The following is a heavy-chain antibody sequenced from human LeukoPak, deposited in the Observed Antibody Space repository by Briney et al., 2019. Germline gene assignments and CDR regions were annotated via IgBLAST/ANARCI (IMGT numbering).Heavy chain of an antibody. CDR3: ARTVKVGAITPADFCYYGMDV. CDR2: IIPIFGTV. D-gene: IGHD1-26*01. CDR1: GGSFSSYA. V-gene: IGHV1-69*13. Sequence: ASVKVSCKASGGSFSSYAISWVRQAPGQGLEWMGGIIPIFGTVNYAQKFQGRVTITADESTSTAFMELSSLRSEDTAVYYCARTVKVGAITPADFCYYGMDVWGQGTTVTVSS. J-gene: IGHJ6*02.